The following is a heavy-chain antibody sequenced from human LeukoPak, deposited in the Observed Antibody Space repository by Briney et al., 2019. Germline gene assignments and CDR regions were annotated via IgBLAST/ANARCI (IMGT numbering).Heavy chain of an antibody. CDR2: IYYSGST. CDR1: GGSISSYY. J-gene: IGHJ5*02. D-gene: IGHD6-13*01. Sequence: PSETLSLTCTVSGGSISSYYWSWIRQPPGKGLEWIGYIYYSGSTNYNPSLKSRVTISVDTSKNQFSLKLSSVTAADTAVYFCARGGQQLVKAWGQGTLVTVSS. V-gene: IGHV4-59*01. CDR3: ARGGQQLVKA.